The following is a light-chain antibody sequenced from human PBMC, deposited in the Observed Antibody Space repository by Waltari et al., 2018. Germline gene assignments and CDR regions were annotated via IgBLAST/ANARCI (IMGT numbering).Light chain of an antibody. CDR1: QSISSY. J-gene: IGKJ4*01. CDR3: QQSYSIPFT. Sequence: DIQMTQSPSSLSAAVGDRVTITCRASQSISSYLNWYHQKTGKAPKLLIYGASSLQSGVPSRFSGSGSGTDFTLTISSLQPEDFATYYCQQSYSIPFTFGGGTKVEIK. V-gene: IGKV1-39*01. CDR2: GAS.